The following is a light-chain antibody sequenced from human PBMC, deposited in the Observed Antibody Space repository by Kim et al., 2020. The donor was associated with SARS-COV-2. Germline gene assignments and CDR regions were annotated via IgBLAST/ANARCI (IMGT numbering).Light chain of an antibody. CDR2: DVS. CDR3: SSYTSSSTV. J-gene: IGLJ2*01. Sequence: QSALTQPASVSGSPGQSITISCTGTSSDVGSYDFVSWFQQHPGKAPKLMIYDVSDRPSGVSNRFSGSKSGNTASLTISGLQAEDEADYYCSSYTSSSTVFGAGTQLTVL. V-gene: IGLV2-14*03. CDR1: SSDVGSYDF.